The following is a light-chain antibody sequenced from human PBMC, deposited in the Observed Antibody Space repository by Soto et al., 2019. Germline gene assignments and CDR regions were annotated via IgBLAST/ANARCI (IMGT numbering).Light chain of an antibody. V-gene: IGKV1-39*01. CDR2: AAS. CDR3: QQSYSTPYT. J-gene: IGKJ2*01. CDR1: QSISSY. Sequence: DIQMTQSTSSLSASVGDRVTITCRASQSISSYLNWYQQKPGKATKLLIYAASSLQSGVPSRFSGSGSGTDFTLTISSLQPEDFATYSCQQSYSTPYTFGQGTKLEIK.